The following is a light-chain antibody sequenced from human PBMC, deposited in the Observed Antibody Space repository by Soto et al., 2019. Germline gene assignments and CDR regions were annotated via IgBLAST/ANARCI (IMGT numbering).Light chain of an antibody. J-gene: IGKJ5*01. V-gene: IGKV3-15*01. CDR3: QQYDNWPIT. Sequence: EIVMTQSPVTLSVSPGERATLSCRASQSVRSNLAWYQQKPGQAPSLLIYGAFTRATGIPTRFSGTGSGTEFTLTISSLQSEDFAVYYCQQYDNWPITFGQGTRLEIK. CDR2: GAF. CDR1: QSVRSN.